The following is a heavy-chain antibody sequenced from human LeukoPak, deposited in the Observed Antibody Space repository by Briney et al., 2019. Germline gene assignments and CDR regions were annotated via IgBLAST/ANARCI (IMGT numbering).Heavy chain of an antibody. CDR1: GGSISSSSYY. D-gene: IGHD3-10*01. J-gene: IGHJ4*02. CDR2: IYYSGST. CDR3: ASYPYYYGSGRENFDY. Sequence: KPSETLSLTCTVSGGSISSSSYYWGWIRQPPGKGLESIGSIYYSGSTYYNPSLKSRVTISVDTSKNQFSLKLSSVTAADTAVYYCASYPYYYGSGRENFDYWGQGTLVTVSS. V-gene: IGHV4-39*01.